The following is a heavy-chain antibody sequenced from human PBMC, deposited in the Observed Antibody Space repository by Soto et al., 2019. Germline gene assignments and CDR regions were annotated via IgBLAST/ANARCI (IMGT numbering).Heavy chain of an antibody. CDR2: IYPGDSDT. CDR1: GYSFTSYW. CDR3: ARGRMIVRYYSYGMDF. J-gene: IGHJ6*01. V-gene: IGHV5-51*01. Sequence: GESLKISCKGSGYSFTSYWIGWVRQMPGKGLEWMGIIYPGDSDTRYSPSFQGQVTISADKSISTAYLQWSSLKASDTAMYYCARGRMIVRYYSYGMDFWGQGITVTLSS. D-gene: IGHD3-22*01.